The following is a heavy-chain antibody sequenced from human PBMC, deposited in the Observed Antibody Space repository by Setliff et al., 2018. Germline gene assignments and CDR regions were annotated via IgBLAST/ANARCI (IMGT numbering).Heavy chain of an antibody. V-gene: IGHV1-69*10. Sequence: SVKVSCKASGGTFSSYAISWVRQAPGQGLEWMGGIIPILGIANYAQKFQGRVTITADESTSTAYMELSSLRSEDTAVYYCARDLIPLGMGFHFDYWGQGTLVTVSS. D-gene: IGHD2-21*01. J-gene: IGHJ4*02. CDR1: GGTFSSYA. CDR3: ARDLIPLGMGFHFDY. CDR2: IIPILGIA.